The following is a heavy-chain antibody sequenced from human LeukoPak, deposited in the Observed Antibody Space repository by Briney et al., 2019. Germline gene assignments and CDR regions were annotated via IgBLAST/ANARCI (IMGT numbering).Heavy chain of an antibody. Sequence: PGGSLRLSCAGSGFTVSSSTMSWVRQAPGKGLEWVSNFYSDALDGITSYADSVKGRFTISRDNSQNTLYLQMNSLRVEDTATYYCAREIGGGHHYFEHWSQGTVVTVSS. D-gene: IGHD1-26*01. V-gene: IGHV3-53*01. J-gene: IGHJ4*02. CDR3: AREIGGGHHYFEH. CDR2: FYSDALDGIT. CDR1: GFTVSSST.